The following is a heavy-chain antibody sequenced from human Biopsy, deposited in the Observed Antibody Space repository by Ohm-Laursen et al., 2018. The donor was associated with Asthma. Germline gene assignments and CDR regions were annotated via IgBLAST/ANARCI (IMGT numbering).Heavy chain of an antibody. CDR1: GFTFGDYW. CDR2: IKHDGTEK. V-gene: IGHV3-7*01. J-gene: IGHJ1*01. D-gene: IGHD3-3*02. CDR3: ARTFHFWSPYHAEHYQL. Sequence: SLRLSCAASGFTFGDYWMSWVRQVPGKGLEWVANIKHDGTEKNHVDSLKSRFTISRDNAKNSLYLQMNSLRAEDTAVHYCARTFHFWSPYHAEHYQLWGQGTLVTVSS.